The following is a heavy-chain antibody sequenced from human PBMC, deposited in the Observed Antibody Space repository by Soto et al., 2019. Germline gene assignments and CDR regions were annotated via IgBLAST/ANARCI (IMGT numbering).Heavy chain of an antibody. Sequence: GGSLRLSCAASGFTVSSNYMSWVRQAPGKGLEWVSVIYSGGSTYYADSVKGRFTISRDNSKNTLYLQMNSLRAEDTAGYYCARDHLSGIAVANDAFDIWGQGTMVTVSS. CDR3: ARDHLSGIAVANDAFDI. J-gene: IGHJ3*02. V-gene: IGHV3-66*01. CDR2: IYSGGST. D-gene: IGHD6-19*01. CDR1: GFTVSSNY.